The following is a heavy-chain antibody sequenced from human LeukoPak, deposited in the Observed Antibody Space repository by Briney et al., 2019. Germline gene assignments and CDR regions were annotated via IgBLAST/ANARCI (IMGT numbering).Heavy chain of an antibody. J-gene: IGHJ6*02. CDR3: ARGEWLRYGYYYGMDV. CDR1: GGSISSYY. V-gene: IGHV4-4*07. CDR2: IYTSGST. Sequence: MTSETLSLTCTVSGGSISSYYWSWIRQPAGKGLEWIGRIYTSGSTNCNPSLKSRVTMSVDTSKNQFSLKLSSVTAADTAVYYCARGEWLRYGYYYGMDVWGQGTTVTVSS. D-gene: IGHD5-12*01.